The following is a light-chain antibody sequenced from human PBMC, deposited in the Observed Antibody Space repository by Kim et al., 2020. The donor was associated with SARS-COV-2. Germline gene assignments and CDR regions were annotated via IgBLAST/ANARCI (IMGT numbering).Light chain of an antibody. CDR3: QQSFSFPRT. CDR2: ATY. V-gene: IGKV1-39*01. J-gene: IGKJ4*01. Sequence: ASLGDRVTITCRASQTINSLLNWYQQKPRKAPKLLIYATYSLQSGVPSRFRGSGSGTDFTLTISSLQPEDFATYYCQQSFSFPRTFGGGTKVDIK. CDR1: QTINSL.